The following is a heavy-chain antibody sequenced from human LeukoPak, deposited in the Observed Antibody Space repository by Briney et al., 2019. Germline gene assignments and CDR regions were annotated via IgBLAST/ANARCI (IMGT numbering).Heavy chain of an antibody. V-gene: IGHV4-4*07. J-gene: IGHJ4*02. D-gene: IGHD1-26*01. CDR1: GGSISSYY. CDR3: AREDSATNHCDH. Sequence: SETLSLTCTVSGGSISSYYWSWIRQPAGKGLEWIGRIYTSGSTNYNPSLKSRVTMSVDTSKNQFSLKLSSVTPADTAVYYCAREDSATNHCDHWGQGTLVTVSS. CDR2: IYTSGST.